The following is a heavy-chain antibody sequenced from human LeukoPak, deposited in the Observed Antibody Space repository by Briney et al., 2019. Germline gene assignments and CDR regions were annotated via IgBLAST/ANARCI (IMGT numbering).Heavy chain of an antibody. CDR3: ARARMFGVVNDAFDI. J-gene: IGHJ3*02. D-gene: IGHD3-3*01. Sequence: GASVKVSCKASGYTFTGYYMHWVRQAPGQGLEWMGWINPNSGGTNYAQKFQGRVTMTRDTSISTAYMELSRLRSDDTAVYYCARARMFGVVNDAFDIWGQGTMVTVSS. CDR2: INPNSGGT. CDR1: GYTFTGYY. V-gene: IGHV1-2*02.